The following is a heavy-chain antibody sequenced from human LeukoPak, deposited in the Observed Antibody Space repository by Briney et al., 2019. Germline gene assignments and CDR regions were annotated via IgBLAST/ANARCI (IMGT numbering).Heavy chain of an antibody. V-gene: IGHV4-39*01. J-gene: IGHJ4*02. CDR1: GGSISSSSYY. CDR2: IYYSGST. D-gene: IGHD5-24*01. Sequence: PSETLSLTCTVSGGSISSSSYYWGWIRQPPGKGLEWIGSIYYSGSTYYNPSLKSRVTISVDTSKNQFSLKLSSVTAADTAVYYCARVEMTTISYSFDYWGQGTLVTVSS. CDR3: ARVEMTTISYSFDY.